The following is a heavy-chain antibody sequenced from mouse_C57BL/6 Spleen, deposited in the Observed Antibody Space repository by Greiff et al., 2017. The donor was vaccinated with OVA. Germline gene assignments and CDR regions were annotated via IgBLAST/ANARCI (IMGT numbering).Heavy chain of an antibody. CDR2: FYPGSGSI. D-gene: IGHD1-1*01. Sequence: QVQLQQPGAELVKPGASVKLSCKASGYTFTEYTIHWVKQRSGQGLEWIGWFYPGSGSIKYNEKFKDKATLTADKSSSTVYMELSRLTSEDSAVYFCARHEDAYYGSSYDWYFDVWGTGTTVTVSS. J-gene: IGHJ1*03. CDR1: GYTFTEYT. V-gene: IGHV1-62-2*01. CDR3: ARHEDAYYGSSYDWYFDV.